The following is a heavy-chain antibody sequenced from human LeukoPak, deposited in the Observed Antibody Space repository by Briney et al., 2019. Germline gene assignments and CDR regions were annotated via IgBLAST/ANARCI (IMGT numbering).Heavy chain of an antibody. CDR3: ARGGLWFGPYDY. V-gene: IGHV4-30-2*01. CDR1: GGSISIGGYS. D-gene: IGHD3-10*01. J-gene: IGHJ4*02. CDR2: IYHSGST. Sequence: TLSLTCTVSGGSISIGGYSGSWIRQPPGKGLQWIGYIYHSGSTYYNPSLKSRVTISVDRSKNQFSLKLSSVTAADTAVYYCARGGLWFGPYDYWGQGTLVTVSS.